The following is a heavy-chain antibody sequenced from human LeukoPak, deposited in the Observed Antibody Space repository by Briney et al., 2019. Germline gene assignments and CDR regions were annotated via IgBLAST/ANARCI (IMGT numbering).Heavy chain of an antibody. Sequence: ASVKVSCKASGYTFTGYYMHWVRQAPGQGLEWMGWINPNSGGTNYAQKFQGWVTMTRGTSINTAYMELSRLRSGDTAVYYCARVSRGFPSAAIFFWGQGTLVTVSS. CDR1: GYTFTGYY. D-gene: IGHD2-2*01. J-gene: IGHJ4*02. CDR2: INPNSGGT. CDR3: ARVSRGFPSAAIFF. V-gene: IGHV1-2*04.